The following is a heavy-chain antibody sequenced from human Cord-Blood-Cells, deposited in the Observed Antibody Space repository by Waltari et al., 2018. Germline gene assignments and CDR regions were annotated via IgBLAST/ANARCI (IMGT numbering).Heavy chain of an antibody. J-gene: IGHJ3*02. CDR3: ARGGGDYGDYDDFDI. V-gene: IGHV4-34*04. Sequence: QVQLQQWGAGLLKPSETLSLTCAVYGGSFSRYYWSWIRQPPGKGLEWIGEINHSVNTNLNPPLKVRATRSVDTSKNQFSLPLSSVNAADTAVYYCARGGGDYGDYDDFDIWGQGTMVTVSS. D-gene: IGHD4-17*01. CDR2: INHSVNT. CDR1: GGSFSRYY.